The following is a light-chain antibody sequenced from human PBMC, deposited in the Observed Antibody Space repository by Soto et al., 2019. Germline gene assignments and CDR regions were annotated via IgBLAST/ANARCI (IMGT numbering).Light chain of an antibody. Sequence: DIVMTQSPDSLAVSLGERATINCKSSQNVLYGSNNKNYLAWYQQKPGQPPKLLIYWASTRESGVPDRFSGSGSGTDFTLTISSLQAEDVAVYFCQQYYSAPRLTFGAGTKVDIX. J-gene: IGKJ4*01. CDR2: WAS. CDR1: QNVLYGSNNKNY. CDR3: QQYYSAPRLT. V-gene: IGKV4-1*01.